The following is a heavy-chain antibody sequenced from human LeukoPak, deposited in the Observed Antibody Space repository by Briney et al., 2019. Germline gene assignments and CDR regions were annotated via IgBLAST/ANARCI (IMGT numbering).Heavy chain of an antibody. D-gene: IGHD3-22*01. CDR3: ARDQGDSSGYYLDS. CDR2: INSDGSGT. Sequence: PGGSLRLSCAASGFTFSSYWMHWVRQAPGKGLVWVSRINSDGSGTSYADSVKGRFTISRDSAKNTLYLQTNSLRAEDTAVYYCARDQGDSSGYYLDSWGQGTLVTVSS. V-gene: IGHV3-74*01. CDR1: GFTFSSYW. J-gene: IGHJ4*02.